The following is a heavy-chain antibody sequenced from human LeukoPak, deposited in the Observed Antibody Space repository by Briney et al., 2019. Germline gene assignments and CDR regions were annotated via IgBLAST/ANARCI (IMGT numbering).Heavy chain of an antibody. D-gene: IGHD1/OR15-1a*01. CDR2: ISGSGGNP. CDR1: GFTFSSYA. V-gene: IGHV3-23*01. J-gene: IGHJ5*02. Sequence: GGYLRLYCSGSGFTFSSYAMSWVGPAPGKGLDWVSAISGSGGNPCYADSGKGRFTISRDNSKNTLYLQMNSRRAEDKAVYYCAKGRLGTAWNWFDPWGQGTLVTVSS. CDR3: AKGRLGTAWNWFDP.